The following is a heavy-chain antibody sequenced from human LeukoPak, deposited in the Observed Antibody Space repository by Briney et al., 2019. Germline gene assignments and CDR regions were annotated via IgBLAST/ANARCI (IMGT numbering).Heavy chain of an antibody. CDR2: IYYSGST. V-gene: IGHV4-59*08. Sequence: SETLSLTCTVSGGSISSYYWSWIRQPPGKGLGWIGYIYYSGSTNYNPSLKSRVTISVDTSKNQFSLKLSSVTAADTAVYYCARGGSSGWSDYWGQGTLVTVSS. CDR3: ARGGSSGWSDY. D-gene: IGHD6-19*01. CDR1: GGSISSYY. J-gene: IGHJ4*02.